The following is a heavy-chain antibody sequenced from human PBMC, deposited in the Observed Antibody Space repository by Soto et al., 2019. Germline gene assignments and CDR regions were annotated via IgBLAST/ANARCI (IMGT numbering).Heavy chain of an antibody. V-gene: IGHV5-51*01. J-gene: IGHJ6*03. Sequence: GESLKISCKGSGYSFTSYWIGWVRQMPGKGLEWMGIIYPGDSDTRYSPSFQGQVTISADKSISTAYRQWSSLKASDTAMYYCARHHGPFGNWNDVDYYYYMDVWGKGTTVTVSS. D-gene: IGHD1-1*01. CDR1: GYSFTSYW. CDR2: IYPGDSDT. CDR3: ARHHGPFGNWNDVDYYYYMDV.